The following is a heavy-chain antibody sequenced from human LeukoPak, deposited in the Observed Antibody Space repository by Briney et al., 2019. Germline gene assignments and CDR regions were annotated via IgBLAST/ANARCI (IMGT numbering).Heavy chain of an antibody. CDR2: ISSRSSYI. CDR3: ASPVEWLSR. Sequence: GGSLRLSCAASGFTFSSYSMNWVRQAPGKGLEWVSSISSRSSYIYYADSVKGRFTISRDNAKNSLYLQMNSLRAEDTAVYYCASPVEWLSRWGQGTLVTVSS. CDR1: GFTFSSYS. V-gene: IGHV3-21*01. D-gene: IGHD3-3*01. J-gene: IGHJ4*02.